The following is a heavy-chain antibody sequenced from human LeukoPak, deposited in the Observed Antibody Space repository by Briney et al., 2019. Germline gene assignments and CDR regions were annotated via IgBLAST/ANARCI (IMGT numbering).Heavy chain of an antibody. CDR2: ISGSGGST. V-gene: IGHV3-23*01. CDR1: GFTFSSYG. D-gene: IGHD3-10*01. CDR3: ARSLRVRGVPDYMDV. Sequence: GGSLRLSCAASGFTFSSYGMSWVRQAPGKGLEWVSAISGSGGSTYYADSVKGRFTISRDNSKNTLYLQMNSLRAEDTAVYYCARSLRVRGVPDYMDVWGKGTTVTISS. J-gene: IGHJ6*03.